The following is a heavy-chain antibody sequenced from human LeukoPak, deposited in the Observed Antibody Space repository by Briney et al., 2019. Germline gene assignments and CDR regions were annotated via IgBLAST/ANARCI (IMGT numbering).Heavy chain of an antibody. CDR1: GFTFSSYA. D-gene: IGHD3-22*01. Sequence: PGGSLRLSCAASGFTFSSYAMHWVRQASGKGLEWVGRIRSKANSYATAYAASVKGRFTISRDDSKNTAYLQMNSLKTEDTAVYYCTRHPSSYYYDSSGLSDAFDIWGQGTMVTVSS. CDR2: IRSKANSYAT. J-gene: IGHJ3*02. V-gene: IGHV3-73*01. CDR3: TRHPSSYYYDSSGLSDAFDI.